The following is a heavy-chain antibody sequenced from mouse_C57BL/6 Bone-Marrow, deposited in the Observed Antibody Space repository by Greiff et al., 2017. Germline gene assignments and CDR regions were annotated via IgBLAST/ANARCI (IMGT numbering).Heavy chain of an antibody. V-gene: IGHV5-4*01. CDR2: ISDGGSYT. CDR1: GFTFSSYA. J-gene: IGHJ2*01. D-gene: IGHD1-1*01. CDR3: ARDRYYVFDY. Sequence: EVQRVESGGGLVKPGGSLKLSCAASGFTFSSYAMSWVRQTPEKRLEWVATISDGGSYTYYPDNVKGRFTISRDNATNNPYLLMSHLKSEDAAMYCCARDRYYVFDYWGQGTTRTVSS.